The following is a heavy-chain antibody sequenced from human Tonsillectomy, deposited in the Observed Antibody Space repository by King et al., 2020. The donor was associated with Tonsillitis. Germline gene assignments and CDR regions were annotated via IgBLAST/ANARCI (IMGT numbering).Heavy chain of an antibody. V-gene: IGHV3-30*18. Sequence: VQLVESGGGVVQPGRSLRLSCAASGFTFSSYGMHWVRQAPGKGLEWVAVISYDGSNKYYADSVKGRFTISRDNSKKTLYLQMNSLRAEDTAVYYCAKDLESGSYYLDYWGHGTLVTVSS. D-gene: IGHD1-26*01. CDR1: GFTFSSYG. CDR3: AKDLESGSYYLDY. J-gene: IGHJ4*03. CDR2: ISYDGSNK.